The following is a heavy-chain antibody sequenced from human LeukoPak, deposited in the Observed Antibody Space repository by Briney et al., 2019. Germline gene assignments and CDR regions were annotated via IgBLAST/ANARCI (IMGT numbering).Heavy chain of an antibody. D-gene: IGHD2-15*01. Sequence: PGGSLRLSCAASGFTFSSYGMHWVRQAPGKGLEWVAFIRYDGSNKYYADSVKGRFTISRDNSKNTLYLQMNSLRAEDTAVYYCAKDFCSGGSCSSLNYWGQGTLVTVSS. CDR1: GFTFSSYG. J-gene: IGHJ4*02. CDR2: IRYDGSNK. CDR3: AKDFCSGGSCSSLNY. V-gene: IGHV3-30*02.